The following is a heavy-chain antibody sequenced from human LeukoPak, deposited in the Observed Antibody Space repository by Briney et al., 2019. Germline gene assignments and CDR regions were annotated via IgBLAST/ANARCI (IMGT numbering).Heavy chain of an antibody. V-gene: IGHV3-11*01. CDR1: GFTFSDYY. Sequence: GGSLRLSCAASGFTFSDYYMSWIRQAPGKGLEWISYISGGGRILHYADSVKGRFTISRDNAKNSLFLQMNSLRAEDTAVYYCARELIAVAGTYFDYWGQGILVTVSS. CDR2: ISGGGRIL. CDR3: ARELIAVAGTYFDY. D-gene: IGHD6-19*01. J-gene: IGHJ4*02.